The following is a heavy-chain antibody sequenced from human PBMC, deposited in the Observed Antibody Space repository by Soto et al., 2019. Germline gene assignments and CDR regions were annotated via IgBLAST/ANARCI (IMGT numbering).Heavy chain of an antibody. CDR2: VTSSSSSM. J-gene: IGHJ4*02. V-gene: IGHV3-21*01. D-gene: IGHD3-22*01. CDR1: GFTFNRYS. Sequence: GFLRLSCAASGFTFNRYSMNWVRQAPGKGLEWASSVTSSSSSMLYADSVKGRFTISRDDAKDSLFLQMNSLRADDTAVYYCAREADFASSGYVLDYWGQGTLVTVSS. CDR3: AREADFASSGYVLDY.